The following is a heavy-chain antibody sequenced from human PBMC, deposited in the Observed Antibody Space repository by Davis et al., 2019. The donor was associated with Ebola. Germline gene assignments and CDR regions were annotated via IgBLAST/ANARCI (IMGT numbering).Heavy chain of an antibody. D-gene: IGHD2-21*02. CDR3: ARGRVVTAIFDY. V-gene: IGHV4-34*01. CDR1: GGSFSGYY. CDR2: INHSGST. Sequence: MPSETLSLTCAVYGGSFSGYYWSWIRQRPGKGREWIGEINHSGSTNYNPSLKSRVTISVDTSKNQFSLKLSSVTAADTAVYYCARGRVVTAIFDYWGQGTLVTVSS. J-gene: IGHJ4*02.